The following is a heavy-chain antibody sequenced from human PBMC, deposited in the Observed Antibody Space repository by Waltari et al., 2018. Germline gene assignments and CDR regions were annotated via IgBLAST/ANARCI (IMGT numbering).Heavy chain of an antibody. CDR1: GGSVGSGEYF. Sequence: QLQLQESGPGLMKPAETLSLTCTVSGGSVGSGEYFWGWIRQPPGQGLEWMGSIHNVGSTYYNPSLRSRLTLSMDTSKNQFSLKLPSVTAADTAIYYCARTLPYNSGCHGRCFADWGQGTLVTVSS. V-gene: IGHV4-39*07. J-gene: IGHJ4*02. D-gene: IGHD6-19*01. CDR3: ARTLPYNSGCHGRCFAD. CDR2: IHNVGST.